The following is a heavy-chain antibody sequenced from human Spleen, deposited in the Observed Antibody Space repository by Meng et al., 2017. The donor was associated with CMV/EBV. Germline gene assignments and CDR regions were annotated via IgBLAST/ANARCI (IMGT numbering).Heavy chain of an antibody. CDR3: ARDPEYSYSILDH. CDR1: GDSVSSDVAA. D-gene: IGHD1-26*01. V-gene: IGHV6-1*01. Sequence: QEQLQQSGPGLLKPSQTLSLTWAISGDSVSSDVAAWNWVRKSPWRGLEWLGRTYYRSKWHYAYAASVKGRMTINPDTSKNQFSLLLNSVTPEDTAVYYCARDPEYSYSILDHWGQGTLVTVSS. J-gene: IGHJ4*02. CDR2: TYYRSKWHY.